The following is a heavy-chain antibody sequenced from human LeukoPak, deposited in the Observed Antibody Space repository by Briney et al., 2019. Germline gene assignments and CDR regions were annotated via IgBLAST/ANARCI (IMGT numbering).Heavy chain of an antibody. CDR1: KFTFSTFS. V-gene: IGHV3-23*01. CDR3: ATRAAVTLYFDY. Sequence: GGSLRLSCAASKFTFSTFSMSWVRQAPGKGLEWVSAISGSGGTTYYADSVKGRFTISRDNSKNTLYLQMNSLRAEDTAVYYCATRAAVTLYFDYWGQGTLVTVSS. J-gene: IGHJ4*02. D-gene: IGHD1-14*01. CDR2: ISGSGGTT.